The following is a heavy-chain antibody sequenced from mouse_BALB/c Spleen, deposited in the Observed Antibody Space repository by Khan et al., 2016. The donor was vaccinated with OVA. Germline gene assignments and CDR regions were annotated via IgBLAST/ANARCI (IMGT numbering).Heavy chain of an antibody. J-gene: IGHJ2*01. D-gene: IGHD1-1*01. CDR1: AYSITSDYA. CDR2: ISYSGNT. CDR3: ARVYGGEFDY. Sequence: EVQLQESAPGLVKPSQSLSLTCTVTAYSITSDYAWNWIRQFPGNKLEWMGYISYSGNTNYNPSLKSRISITRDTSKNQFFLQLNSVTTEDTATFYCARVYGGEFDYWGQGTTLTVSS. V-gene: IGHV3-2*02.